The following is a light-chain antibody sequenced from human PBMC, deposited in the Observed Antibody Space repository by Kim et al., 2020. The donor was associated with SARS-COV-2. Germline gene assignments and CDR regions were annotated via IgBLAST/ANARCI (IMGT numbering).Light chain of an antibody. V-gene: IGLV2-18*02. CDR2: EVS. Sequence: QSALTQPPSLSGSPGQSLTLSCTGTSSDVAIYNRFSWYQQPPGTAPKLMIYEVSNRPSGVPDRFSGSKSGNTASLTISGLQAEDEADYYCSSYTSSGTLLFGGGTKLTVL. CDR3: SSYTSSGTLL. CDR1: SSDVAIYNR. J-gene: IGLJ2*01.